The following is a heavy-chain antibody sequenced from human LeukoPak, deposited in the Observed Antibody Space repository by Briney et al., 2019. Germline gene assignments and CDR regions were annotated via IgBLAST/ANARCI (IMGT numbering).Heavy chain of an antibody. CDR3: ARGWWADY. Sequence: PSETLSLTCAVYGGSFSGYYWSWIRQPPGKGLEWIGEINHSGSTNYNPSLKSRVTISVDTSKNQFSLKLSSVTAADTAVYYCARGWWADYWGQGTLVTVSS. J-gene: IGHJ4*02. D-gene: IGHD2-15*01. CDR1: GGSFSGYY. V-gene: IGHV4-34*01. CDR2: INHSGST.